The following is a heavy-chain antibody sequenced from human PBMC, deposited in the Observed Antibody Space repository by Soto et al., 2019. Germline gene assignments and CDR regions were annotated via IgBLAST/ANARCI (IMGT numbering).Heavy chain of an antibody. V-gene: IGHV3-48*02. CDR1: GFTFSSYS. D-gene: IGHD4-17*01. Sequence: EVQLVESGGGLVQPGGSLRLSCAASGFTFSSYSMNWVRQAPGKGLEWVSYISSSSSTIYYADSVKGRFTISRENAKNSLYLQMNSLRDEDTAVYYCAFFDYGDYLVNWFDPWGQGTLVTVSS. CDR2: ISSSSSTI. CDR3: AFFDYGDYLVNWFDP. J-gene: IGHJ5*02.